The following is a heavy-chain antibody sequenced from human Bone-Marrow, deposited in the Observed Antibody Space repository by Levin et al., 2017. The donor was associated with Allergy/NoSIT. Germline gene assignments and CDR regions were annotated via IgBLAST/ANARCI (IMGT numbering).Heavy chain of an antibody. Sequence: LSLTCAASGFTLSSYWMSWVRQAPGKGLEWVANITQDGSEKYYVDSVKGRFTISRDNAKNSLYLQMNSLRAEDTAVYYCARAIAVAASYWGQGTLVTVSS. D-gene: IGHD6-19*01. CDR1: GFTLSSYW. CDR2: ITQDGSEK. CDR3: ARAIAVAASY. V-gene: IGHV3-7*04. J-gene: IGHJ4*02.